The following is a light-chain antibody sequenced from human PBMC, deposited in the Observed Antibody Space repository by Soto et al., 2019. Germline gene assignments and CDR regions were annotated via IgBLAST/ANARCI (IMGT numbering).Light chain of an antibody. J-gene: IGKJ2*01. Sequence: DIQLSQSPSSLSASVRDRVTITCRSSRSIANYLNWYQQKPGKAPKLLIYAASTLQSGVPSRFGGSGSGTDFTLTISSLQPEDFAMYYCQQSYDTPPTFGQGTKLEI. CDR2: AAS. CDR3: QQSYDTPPT. V-gene: IGKV1-39*01. CDR1: RSIANY.